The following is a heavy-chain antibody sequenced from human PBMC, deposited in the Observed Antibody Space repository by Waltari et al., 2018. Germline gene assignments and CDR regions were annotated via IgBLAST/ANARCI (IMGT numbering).Heavy chain of an antibody. D-gene: IGHD6-19*01. CDR2: INHSGST. CDR1: GGSFSGYY. Sequence: QAQLQQWGAGLLKPSETLSLTCAVYGGSFSGYYWSWIRHPPGKGLEWIGEINHSGSTNYNPSLKSRVTISVDTSKNQFSLKLSSVTAADTAVYYCARGHSVATGGWYLKTWGQGTLVTVSS. CDR3: ARGHSVATGGWYLKT. J-gene: IGHJ4*02. V-gene: IGHV4-34*01.